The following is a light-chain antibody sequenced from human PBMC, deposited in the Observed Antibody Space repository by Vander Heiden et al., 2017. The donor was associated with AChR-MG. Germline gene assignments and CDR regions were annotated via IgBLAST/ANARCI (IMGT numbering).Light chain of an antibody. J-gene: IGKJ1*01. CDR2: LGS. Sequence: DIVMTQSPLSLPVTPGEPASIPCRSSRGLVRSNGNSYLDWYLQKPGQSPQLLIYLGSNRASGVPDRFSGSGSGTDFTLKISRVEAEDVGVYYCRQALQTPWTFGQGTKVEIK. V-gene: IGKV2-28*01. CDR1: RGLVRSNGNSY. CDR3: RQALQTPWT.